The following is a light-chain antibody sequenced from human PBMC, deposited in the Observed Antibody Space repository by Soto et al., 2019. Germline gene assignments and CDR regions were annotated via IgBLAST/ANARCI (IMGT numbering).Light chain of an antibody. J-gene: IGKJ4*01. CDR1: ENVGTN. Sequence: IVLTQSPATLSVSPGERVTLSCRASENVGTNLAWYQQRPGQPPRLLIYGSSTRATRISATFSGSGSRTVFTHTISSLQTEDSAVYYCQQYNNWGLSFGGGTRVEIK. V-gene: IGKV3D-15*01. CDR3: QQYNNWGLS. CDR2: GSS.